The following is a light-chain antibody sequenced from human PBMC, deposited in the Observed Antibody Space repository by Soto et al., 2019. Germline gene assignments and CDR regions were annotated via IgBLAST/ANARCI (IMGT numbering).Light chain of an antibody. CDR2: ELS. J-gene: IGLJ2*01. Sequence: QSALTQPPSASGSPGQSVTISCTGTSSDIGGYNYVSWYQQHPGKAPKLMIYELSKRPSGVSDRFSGSKSGNTASLTVSGLQAEDEADYYCSSHAGSNTFVVFGGGTKLTVL. CDR3: SSHAGSNTFVV. V-gene: IGLV2-8*01. CDR1: SSDIGGYNY.